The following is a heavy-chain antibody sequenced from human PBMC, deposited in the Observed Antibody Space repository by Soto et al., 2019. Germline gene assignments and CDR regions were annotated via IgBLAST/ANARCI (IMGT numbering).Heavy chain of an antibody. V-gene: IGHV1-69*12. CDR1: GGTFSTYA. Sequence: QVQLVQSGAEVKKPESSVKVSCKAPGGTFSTYAISWVRQAPGQGLEWMGGIIPMFGTANYAQMFQDRVTITADESTNTVYMELSSLRSEDTAVYFCASGIQLWLRRINNGYSGWGQGTLVTVSS. CDR3: ASGIQLWLRRINNGYSG. J-gene: IGHJ4*02. CDR2: IIPMFGTA. D-gene: IGHD5-18*01.